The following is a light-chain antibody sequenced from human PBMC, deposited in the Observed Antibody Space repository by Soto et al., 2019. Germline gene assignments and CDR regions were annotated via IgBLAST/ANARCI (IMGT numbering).Light chain of an antibody. CDR3: QSYDSSLSGFYV. Sequence: QSVLTQPPSVSGAPGQRVTISCTGSSSNIGAGYDVHWYQQLPGTAPKLLIYGNTKRPSGVPDRFSGSKSGTSASLAITGLQAEGEADYYCQSYDSSLSGFYVFGNRTKVTVL. CDR2: GNT. J-gene: IGLJ1*01. V-gene: IGLV1-40*01. CDR1: SSNIGAGYD.